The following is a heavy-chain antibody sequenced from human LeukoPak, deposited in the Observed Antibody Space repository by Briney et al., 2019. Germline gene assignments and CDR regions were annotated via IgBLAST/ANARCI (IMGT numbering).Heavy chain of an antibody. CDR2: INHSGST. D-gene: IGHD3-22*01. Sequence: KPSETLSLTCTVSGDSISNYYWSWIRQPPGKGLEWIGEINHSGSTNYNPSLKSRVTISVDTSKNQFSLKQSSVTAADTAVYYCARHLPPGPNDSSGYSLDYWGQGTLVTVSS. V-gene: IGHV4-34*01. CDR3: ARHLPPGPNDSSGYSLDY. CDR1: GDSISNYY. J-gene: IGHJ4*02.